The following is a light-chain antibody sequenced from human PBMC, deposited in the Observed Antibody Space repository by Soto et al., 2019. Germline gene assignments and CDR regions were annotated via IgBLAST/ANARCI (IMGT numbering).Light chain of an antibody. CDR3: QQYGISRWT. J-gene: IGKJ1*01. CDR2: GAS. Sequence: EIVLTQSPGTLSLSPGERATLSCRASQSVSGSYLAWYQQKPGQSPRLLMYGASSRATGIPDRFSGSGSGTDFTLTISRLEPADFAVYYCQQYGISRWTFGQGTKVEIK. V-gene: IGKV3-20*01. CDR1: QSVSGSY.